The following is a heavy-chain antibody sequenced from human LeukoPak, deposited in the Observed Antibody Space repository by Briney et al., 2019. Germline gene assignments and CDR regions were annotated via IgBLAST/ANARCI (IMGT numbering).Heavy chain of an antibody. CDR2: FDPEDGET. D-gene: IGHD6-19*01. J-gene: IGHJ6*03. CDR3: ARTGRAVAGVYYYYYYYMDV. Sequence: ASVEVSCKVSGYTLTELSMHWVRQAPGKGLEWMGGFDPEDGETIYAQKFQGRVTMTEDTSTSTAYMELGSLRSDDTAVYYCARTGRAVAGVYYYYYYYMDVWGKGTTVTISS. V-gene: IGHV1-24*01. CDR1: GYTLTELS.